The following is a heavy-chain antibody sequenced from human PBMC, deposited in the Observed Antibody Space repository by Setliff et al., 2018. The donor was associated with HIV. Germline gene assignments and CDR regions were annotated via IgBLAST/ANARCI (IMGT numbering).Heavy chain of an antibody. CDR1: GNTFISYG. V-gene: IGHV1-18*01. CDR3: ARVVQGFASERFTLKNWFDP. J-gene: IGHJ5*02. CDR2: ISPYNGKT. D-gene: IGHD3-16*01. Sequence: GASVKVSCKASGNTFISYGISWVRQAPGQGLEWMGWISPYNGKTKYSKKFQGRVTVTTDKSTSTAYMELRSLRFDDTAVYYCARVVQGFASERFTLKNWFDPWGQGTLVTVSS.